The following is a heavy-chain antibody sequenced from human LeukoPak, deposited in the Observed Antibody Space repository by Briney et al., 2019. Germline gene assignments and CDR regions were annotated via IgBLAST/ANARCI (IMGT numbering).Heavy chain of an antibody. J-gene: IGHJ4*02. CDR3: AKDGIVRSLEWLLYFDY. Sequence: LTGGSLRLSCAASGFTFSSYAMSWVRKAPGKGLEWVSVISGSGGSTYYADSVKGRFTISRDNSKNTLYLQMNSLRAEDTAVYYCAKDGIVRSLEWLLYFDYWGQGTLVTVSS. D-gene: IGHD3-3*01. V-gene: IGHV3-23*01. CDR2: ISGSGGST. CDR1: GFTFSSYA.